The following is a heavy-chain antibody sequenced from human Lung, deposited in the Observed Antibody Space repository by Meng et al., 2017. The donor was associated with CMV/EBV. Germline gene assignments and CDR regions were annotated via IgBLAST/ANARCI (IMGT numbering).Heavy chain of an antibody. Sequence: SCAASGFTFSSYGMHWVRQAPGKGLEWVAVIWYDGSNKYYADSVKGRFTISRDNSKNTLYLQMNSLRAEDTAVYYCAKGMVSSGYYYAIAYYYGMDVWGQGTTVTVSS. D-gene: IGHD3-22*01. CDR2: IWYDGSNK. V-gene: IGHV3-33*06. CDR1: GFTFSSYG. J-gene: IGHJ6*02. CDR3: AKGMVSSGYYYAIAYYYGMDV.